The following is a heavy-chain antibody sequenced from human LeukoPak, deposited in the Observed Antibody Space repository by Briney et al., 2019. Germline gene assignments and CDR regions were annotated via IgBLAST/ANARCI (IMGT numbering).Heavy chain of an antibody. Sequence: GGALRLSCAASGVTFNSYEMNWGREAPGKGLEWVAVISYDGSNKYYADSVKGRFTISRDNSKNTLYLQMNSLRAEDTAVYYCAKDVPDSSGSGSAFDIWGQGTMVTVSS. CDR2: ISYDGSNK. CDR1: GVTFNSYE. D-gene: IGHD3-22*01. J-gene: IGHJ3*02. CDR3: AKDVPDSSGSGSAFDI. V-gene: IGHV3-30*18.